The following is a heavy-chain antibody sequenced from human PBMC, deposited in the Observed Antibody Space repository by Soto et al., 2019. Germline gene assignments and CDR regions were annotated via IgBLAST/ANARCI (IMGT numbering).Heavy chain of an antibody. J-gene: IGHJ6*03. CDR1: GGSFSGYY. V-gene: IGHV4-34*01. CDR3: AIPYGDYDYYYYLDV. Sequence: SETLSLTCAVYGGSFSGYYWSWIRQPPGKGLEWIGEINHSGSTNYNPSLKSRVTISVDTSKNQFSLKLSSVTAADTAVYYCAIPYGDYDYYYYLDVWGKGTTVTVSS. CDR2: INHSGST. D-gene: IGHD4-17*01.